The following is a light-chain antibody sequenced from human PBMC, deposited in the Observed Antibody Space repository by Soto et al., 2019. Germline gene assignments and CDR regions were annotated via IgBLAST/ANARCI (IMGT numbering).Light chain of an antibody. J-gene: IGLJ2*01. V-gene: IGLV2-14*01. CDR2: DVS. CDR1: SSDVGGYNY. CDR3: SSYTSSSTRV. Sequence: QSALTQPASVSGSPGQSITISCTGTSSDVGGYNYVSWYLQQPGKAPKLMIYDVSNRPSGVSNRFYGSKSGNTASLTISGLQAEDEADYYCSSYTSSSTRVFGGGTQLTVL.